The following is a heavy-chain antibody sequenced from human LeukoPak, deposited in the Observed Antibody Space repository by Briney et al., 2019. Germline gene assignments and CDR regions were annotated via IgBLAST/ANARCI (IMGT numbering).Heavy chain of an antibody. J-gene: IGHJ4*02. CDR2: INSDGSIT. CDR1: GFTFTTYW. V-gene: IGHV3-74*01. Sequence: GGSLRLSCAASGFTFTTYWMHWVRQAPGKGLVWVSHINSDGSITSYADSVKGRFTISRDNAKNTLYLQMNSLRAEDTAVYYCAREKQQRGFDYWGQGTLVTVSS. D-gene: IGHD6-13*01. CDR3: AREKQQRGFDY.